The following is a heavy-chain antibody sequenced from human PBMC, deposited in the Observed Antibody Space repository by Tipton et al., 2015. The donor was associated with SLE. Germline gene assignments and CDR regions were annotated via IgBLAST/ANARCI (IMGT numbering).Heavy chain of an antibody. CDR2: IHHSGSP. CDR1: GYSIRSGYY. D-gene: IGHD3-9*01. Sequence: TLSLTCVVSGYSIRSGYYWGWIRQPPGKGLEWIGGIHHSGSPCYNPSLKSRVIMSADTSKNQFSLKLTSVTAADTAMYYCARLGFLDWMVRGGDDAFDIWGQGTMVTVS. CDR3: ARLGFLDWMVRGGDDAFDI. V-gene: IGHV4-38-2*01. J-gene: IGHJ3*02.